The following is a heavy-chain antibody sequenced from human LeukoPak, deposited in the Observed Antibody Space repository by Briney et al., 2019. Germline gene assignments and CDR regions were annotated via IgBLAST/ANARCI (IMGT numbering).Heavy chain of an antibody. J-gene: IGHJ3*02. D-gene: IGHD4-17*01. CDR1: GFSVSNNY. V-gene: IGHV3-53*01. CDR3: ARGQFGDPAFDI. Sequence: GGSLRLSCEASGFSVSNNYMTWVRQAPGKGLEWVSVIYSGGTTYYGDSVEGRFTISRDNSRNTLNLQMNSLRAEDTAVYFCARGQFGDPAFDIWGQGTMVTVSS. CDR2: IYSGGTT.